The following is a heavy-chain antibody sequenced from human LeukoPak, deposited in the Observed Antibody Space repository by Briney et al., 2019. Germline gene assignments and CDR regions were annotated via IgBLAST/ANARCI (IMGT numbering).Heavy chain of an antibody. CDR3: TWELDVSFGRRLEH. Sequence: GGSLRLSCAVSGFNFNDAWMSWVRQAPGKGLEWVGRLKSRGGGETADYSAPVKGRFTVSRDDSQNTLYLQMNSLKIEDTAVYFCTWELDVSFGRRLEHWGQGTLVTVAS. CDR2: LKSRGGGETA. D-gene: IGHD1-1*01. J-gene: IGHJ5*02. V-gene: IGHV3-15*01. CDR1: GFNFNDAW.